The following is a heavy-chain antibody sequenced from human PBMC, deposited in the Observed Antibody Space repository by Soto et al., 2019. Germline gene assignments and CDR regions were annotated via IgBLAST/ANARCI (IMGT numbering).Heavy chain of an antibody. V-gene: IGHV1-69*13. J-gene: IGHJ4*02. Sequence: SVKVSCKASGGTFSSYAISWVRQAPGQGLEWMGGIIPIFGTANYAQKFQGRVTITADESTSTAYMELSSLRSEDTAVYYCARVGNRYSSGWYAPDFDYWGQGTLVTVS. CDR3: ARVGNRYSSGWYAPDFDY. CDR1: GGTFSSYA. D-gene: IGHD6-19*01. CDR2: IIPIFGTA.